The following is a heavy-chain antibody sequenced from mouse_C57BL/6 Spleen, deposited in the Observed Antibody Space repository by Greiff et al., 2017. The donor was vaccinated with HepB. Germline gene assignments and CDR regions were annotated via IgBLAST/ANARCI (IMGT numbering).Heavy chain of an antibody. CDR3: ARKTGSSYSAWFAY. CDR2: INPSTGGT. J-gene: IGHJ3*01. CDR1: GYSFTGYY. D-gene: IGHD1-1*01. Sequence: VHVKQSGPELVKPGASVKISCKASGYSFTGYYMNWVKQSPEKSLEWIGEINPSTGGTTYNQKFKAKATLTVDKSSSTAYMQLKSLTSEDSAVYYCARKTGSSYSAWFAYWGQGTLVTVSA. V-gene: IGHV1-42*01.